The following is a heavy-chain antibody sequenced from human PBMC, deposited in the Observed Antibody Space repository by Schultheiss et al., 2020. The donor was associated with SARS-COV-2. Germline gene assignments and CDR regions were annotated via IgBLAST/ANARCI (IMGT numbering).Heavy chain of an antibody. CDR1: GGSISSGGYY. V-gene: IGHV3-11*04. CDR2: ISGSGGHI. D-gene: IGHD4-17*01. Sequence: GGSLRLSCTVSGGSISSGGYYWSWIRQHPGKGLEWVSGISGSGGHIEYADSVKGRFTISRDNAKNSLYLQMNSLRAEDTAVYYCARDRDGDGFDPWGQGTLVTVSS. J-gene: IGHJ5*02. CDR3: ARDRDGDGFDP.